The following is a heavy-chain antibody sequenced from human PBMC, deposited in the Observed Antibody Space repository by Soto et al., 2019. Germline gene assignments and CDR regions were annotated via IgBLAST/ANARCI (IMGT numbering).Heavy chain of an antibody. CDR3: ARCRFSYSGYNDY. CDR2: MNPTRGNT. V-gene: IGHV1-8*01. CDR1: GYTFTSYD. Sequence: QVQLVQSGAEVKKPGASVKVSCKASGYTFTSYDINWVRQATGQGLEWMGCMNPTRGNTGYAQKFQGRVTMTRTTSISTAYMELSSLRSEDTAVYYCARCRFSYSGYNDYWGQGTLVTVSS. D-gene: IGHD5-12*01. J-gene: IGHJ4*02.